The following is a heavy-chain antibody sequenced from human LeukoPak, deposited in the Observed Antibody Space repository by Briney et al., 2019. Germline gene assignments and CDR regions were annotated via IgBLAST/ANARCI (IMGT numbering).Heavy chain of an antibody. D-gene: IGHD2-2*01. CDR2: IKGDGSST. CDR1: GFTFSSYS. J-gene: IGHJ4*02. CDR3: VREGLECSGSSCQRAAFDY. V-gene: IGHV3-74*01. Sequence: PGGSLRLSCAASGFTFSSYSMTWVRQAPGKGLVWVARIKGDGSSTRHADSMKGRFTISRDNAKNTLYLQMNSLRDEDTAVYYCVREGLECSGSSCQRAAFDYWGQGTLVTVSS.